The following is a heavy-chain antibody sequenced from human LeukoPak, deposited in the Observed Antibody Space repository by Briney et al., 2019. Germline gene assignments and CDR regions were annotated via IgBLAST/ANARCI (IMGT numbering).Heavy chain of an antibody. V-gene: IGHV1-46*01. D-gene: IGHD6-13*01. CDR1: GYTFTSYY. CDR2: INPSGGST. Sequence: GASVKVSCKASGYTFTSYYMHWVRQAPGQGLEWMGIINPSGGSTSYAQKFQGRVTMTRDTSTSTVYMELSSLRSEDTAVYYCARVSSSWYQTGHFDYWGQGTLVTVSS. J-gene: IGHJ4*02. CDR3: ARVSSSWYQTGHFDY.